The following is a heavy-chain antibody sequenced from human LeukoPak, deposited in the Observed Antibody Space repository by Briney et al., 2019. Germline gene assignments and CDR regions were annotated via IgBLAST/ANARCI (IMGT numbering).Heavy chain of an antibody. V-gene: IGHV1-18*04. J-gene: IGHJ4*02. CDR2: ISAYNGNT. CDR3: ARGQYSDVLTGDYKRREYYFDF. Sequence: PKASVKVSCKASGYTFTGYYMHWVRQAPGQGLEWMGWISAYNGNTNYAQKLQGRVTMTADTSTRTAYMELKSLRSDDAAIYYCARGQYSDVLTGDYKRREYYFDFWGQGTLVTVSS. CDR1: GYTFTGYY. D-gene: IGHD3-9*01.